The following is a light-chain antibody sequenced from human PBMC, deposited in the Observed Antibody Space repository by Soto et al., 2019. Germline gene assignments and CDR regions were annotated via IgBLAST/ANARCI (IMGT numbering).Light chain of an antibody. CDR2: GAA. CDR1: QRVSSN. V-gene: IGKV3-15*01. CDR3: QQHNNWPPLT. J-gene: IGKJ4*01. Sequence: EIVITQSLATRATSPFERSTLSCRVTQRVSSNLASYQQKPGQAPRLLLYGAATRATGIPPTFSGSGSATEYTLPTSSLQSADFAVYYCQQHNNWPPLTFGRGTKVDIK.